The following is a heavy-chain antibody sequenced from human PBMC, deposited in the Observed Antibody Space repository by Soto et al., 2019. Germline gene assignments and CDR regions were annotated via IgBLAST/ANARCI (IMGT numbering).Heavy chain of an antibody. CDR1: GDTFTFYS. V-gene: IGHV1-69*02. Sequence: QVQLVQSGAEVKKPGSSVRVSCKASGDTFTFYSINWLRQAPGLGLEWMGRINPILSMSNYVHRFQVRVTMTADKSTRTVYMELSSLRSADTAMYYCASSYGSGYLAFDYWGQCALVTVS. CDR3: ASSYGSGYLAFDY. CDR2: INPILSMS. D-gene: IGHD3-10*01. J-gene: IGHJ4*02.